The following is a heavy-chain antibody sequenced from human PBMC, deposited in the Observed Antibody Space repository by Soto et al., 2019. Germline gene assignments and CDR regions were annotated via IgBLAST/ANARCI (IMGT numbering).Heavy chain of an antibody. D-gene: IGHD4-17*01. J-gene: IGHJ1*01. V-gene: IGHV2-5*02. Sequence: QITLKESGPTLVKPTQTLTLTCTFSGFSLSTSGVGVGWIRQPPGKALEWLALIYWDDDKRYSPSLKSRLTITKDTSKNQVVLTMTNMDPVDTATYYCAHSPPATVTTSAEYFQHLGQGTLVTVSS. CDR3: AHSPPATVTTSAEYFQH. CDR2: IYWDDDK. CDR1: GFSLSTSGVG.